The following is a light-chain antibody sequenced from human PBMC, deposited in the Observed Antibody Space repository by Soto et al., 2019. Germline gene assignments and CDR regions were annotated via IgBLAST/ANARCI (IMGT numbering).Light chain of an antibody. CDR2: RAS. V-gene: IGKV1-5*03. Sequence: DIQMTQSPSTLSASVGDRVTIACRASQTINDWLAWYQQKPGKAPNLLIYRASNLQSGVPSRFSGSGSGTEFTLTISSLQPDDFATYYCQQYNSYSYTVGQGIKV. CDR1: QTINDW. CDR3: QQYNSYSYT. J-gene: IGKJ2*01.